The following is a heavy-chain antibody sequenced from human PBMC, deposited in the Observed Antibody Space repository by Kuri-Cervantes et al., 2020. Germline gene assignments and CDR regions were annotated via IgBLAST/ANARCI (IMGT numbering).Heavy chain of an antibody. CDR3: ARAYVDVTFDC. J-gene: IGHJ4*02. Sequence: LSLTCAASGFTFSSYGMHWVRQAPGKGLEWVAVIWYDGSNKYYADSVKGRFTISRDNSKNTLYLQMNSLRAEDTAVYYCARAYVDVTFDCWGQGTLVTVSS. CDR1: GFTFSSYG. V-gene: IGHV3-30*19. CDR2: IWYDGSNK. D-gene: IGHD2-21*02.